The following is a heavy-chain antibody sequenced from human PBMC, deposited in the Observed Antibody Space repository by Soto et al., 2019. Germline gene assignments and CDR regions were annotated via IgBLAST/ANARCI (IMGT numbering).Heavy chain of an antibody. J-gene: IGHJ1*01. CDR2: ISSSSSYI. D-gene: IGHD3-22*01. CDR3: ARDGDPGSSGYYLRAEYFQH. Sequence: EVQLVESGGGLVKPGGSLRLSCAASGFTFSSYSMNWVRQAPGKGLEWVSSISSSSSYIYYADSVKGRFTISRDNAKNSLYPQMNSLRAEDSAVYYCARDGDPGSSGYYLRAEYFQHWGQGTLVTVSS. CDR1: GFTFSSYS. V-gene: IGHV3-21*01.